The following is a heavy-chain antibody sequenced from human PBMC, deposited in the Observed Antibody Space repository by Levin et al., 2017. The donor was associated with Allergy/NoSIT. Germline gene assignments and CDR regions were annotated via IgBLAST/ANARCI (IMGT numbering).Heavy chain of an antibody. CDR3: ARSAAGTDY. J-gene: IGHJ4*02. CDR1: GGSFSGYY. CDR2: INHSGTT. Sequence: SQTLSLTCAVYGGSFSGYYWSWIRQPPGKGLEWIGEINHSGTTNYNPSLKSRVTISVDTSKNQFSLKLSSVTAADTAVYYCARSAAGTDYWGQGTLVTVSS. V-gene: IGHV4-34*01. D-gene: IGHD6-19*01.